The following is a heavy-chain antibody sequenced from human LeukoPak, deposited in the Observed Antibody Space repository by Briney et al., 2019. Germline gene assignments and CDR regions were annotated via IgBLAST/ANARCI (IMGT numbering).Heavy chain of an antibody. CDR1: GYTFTGYY. Sequence: ASVKVSCKASGYTFTGYYMHWVRQAPGQGLEWMGWINPNSGGTNYAQKFQGRVTMTRDTSISTAYMELSRLRSDDTAVYYCARGYSGSYSYYYYMDVWGKGTTVTVSS. CDR2: INPNSGGT. J-gene: IGHJ6*03. CDR3: ARGYSGSYSYYYYMDV. V-gene: IGHV1-2*02. D-gene: IGHD1-26*01.